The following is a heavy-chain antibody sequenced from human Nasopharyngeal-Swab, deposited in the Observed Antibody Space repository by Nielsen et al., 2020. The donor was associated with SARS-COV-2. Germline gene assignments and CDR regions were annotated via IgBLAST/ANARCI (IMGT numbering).Heavy chain of an antibody. CDR2: ISYDGSNK. CDR1: GFTFSSYG. V-gene: IGHV3-30*18. CDR3: AKMAGYSSSWYGSSLIDY. D-gene: IGHD6-13*01. J-gene: IGHJ4*02. Sequence: GESLKISCAASGFTFSSYGMHWVRQAPGKGLEWVAVISYDGSNKYYADSVKGRFTISRDNSKNTLYLQMNSLRAEDTAVYYCAKMAGYSSSWYGSSLIDYWGQRTLVTVSS.